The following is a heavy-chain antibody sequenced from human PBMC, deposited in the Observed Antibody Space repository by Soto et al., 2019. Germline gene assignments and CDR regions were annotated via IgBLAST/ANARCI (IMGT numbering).Heavy chain of an antibody. J-gene: IGHJ6*01. CDR1: DDSFRGAEYY. CDR2: IYYSGST. Sequence: SETLSLTCTVSDDSFRGAEYYWSWIRQPLVTGPECIGYIYYSGSTYYNPSLKSRVTISVDTSKNQFSLKLSSVTAADTAVYYCARDRYMIKGVYSSGSRGYYYYGMDVWGQGTTVTVS. CDR3: ARDRYMIKGVYSSGSRGYYYYGMDV. D-gene: IGHD6-19*01. V-gene: IGHV4-30-4*01.